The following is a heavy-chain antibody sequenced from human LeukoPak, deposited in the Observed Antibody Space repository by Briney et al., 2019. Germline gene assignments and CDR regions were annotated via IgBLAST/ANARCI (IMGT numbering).Heavy chain of an antibody. CDR1: GGSISSHY. CDR2: IYYSGST. D-gene: IGHD3-10*01. J-gene: IGHJ5*02. Sequence: SETLSLTCTVSGGSISSHYWSWIRQPPGKGLEGMGYIYYSGSTNYNPSLKSRVTISVETSKNQFSLKLSSVTAADTAVYYCARLSGSFGELLFSGAANRNWFDPWGQGTLVTVSS. CDR3: ARLSGSFGELLFSGAANRNWFDP. V-gene: IGHV4-59*11.